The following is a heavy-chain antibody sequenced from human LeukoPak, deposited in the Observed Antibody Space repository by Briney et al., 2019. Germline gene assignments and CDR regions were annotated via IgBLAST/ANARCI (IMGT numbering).Heavy chain of an antibody. CDR3: ATGEGYCSSTSCYRGY. D-gene: IGHD2-2*01. CDR2: ISGSGGST. J-gene: IGHJ4*02. CDR1: GFTFSSYA. V-gene: IGHV3-23*01. Sequence: GGSLRLSCAASGFTFSSYAMSWVRQAPGKGLEWVSAISGSGGSTYYADSVKGRFTISRDNSKNTLYLQVNSLRAEDTAVYYCATGEGYCSSTSCYRGYWGQGTLVTVSS.